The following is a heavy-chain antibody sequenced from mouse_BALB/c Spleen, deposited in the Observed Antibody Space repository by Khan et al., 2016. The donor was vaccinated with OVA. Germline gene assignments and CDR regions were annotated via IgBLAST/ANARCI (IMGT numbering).Heavy chain of an antibody. CDR1: GYTFTDYA. J-gene: IGHJ2*01. V-gene: IGHV1S137*01. D-gene: IGHD2-3*01. CDR3: ARPAYDGYYDY. CDR2: ISTYSGTT. Sequence: QVRLQQSGPELVRPGVSVKLSCMGSGYTFTDYAMYWVKQSHAKSLEWIGLISTYSGTTNYNQKFKGKATMTVDKSSSTAYMELVRLTSEDSAIYYGARPAYDGYYDYWGQGTTLTVSS.